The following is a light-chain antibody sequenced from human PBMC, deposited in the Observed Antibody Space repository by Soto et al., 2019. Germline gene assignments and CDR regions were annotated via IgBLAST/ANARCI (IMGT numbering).Light chain of an antibody. V-gene: IGLV2-14*01. CDR3: FSKISGFVYG. CDR2: DVN. J-gene: IGLJ1*01. CDR1: NTDLGVYGY. Sequence: QSVLAQPASVSGSFGQSITISCSGPNTDLGVYGYVSWYQHHPGKAPKLLIYDVNNRPSGISDRFSGSKSGDTASLTISGLQAADEADYFCFSKISGFVYGFGTGTKVTVL.